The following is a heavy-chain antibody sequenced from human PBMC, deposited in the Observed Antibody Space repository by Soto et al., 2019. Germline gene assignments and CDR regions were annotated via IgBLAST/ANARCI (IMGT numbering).Heavy chain of an antibody. CDR3: ARGSYGAYVGWFDP. V-gene: IGHV3-72*01. D-gene: IGHD5-12*01. CDR1: GFTFSDHY. CDR2: IRNKANSYTT. J-gene: IGHJ5*02. Sequence: EVQRVESGGGLVQPGGSLRLSCAASGFTFSDHYMDWVRQAPGKGLEWVGRIRNKANSYTTQYAGSVKVRFTISRDDSQKSMYLRMNRLKTEDTAVYYCARGSYGAYVGWFDPWGQGTLGTVSS.